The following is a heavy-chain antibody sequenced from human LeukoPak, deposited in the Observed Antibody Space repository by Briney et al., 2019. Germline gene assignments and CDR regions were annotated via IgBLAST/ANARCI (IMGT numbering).Heavy chain of an antibody. D-gene: IGHD3-10*01. CDR1: GSSISSYY. CDR2: IYTSGST. J-gene: IGHJ3*02. V-gene: IGHV4-4*07. CDR3: ASITRVRGLNDAFDI. Sequence: SETLSLTCTVSGSSISSYYWSWIRQPAGKGLEWIGRIYTSGSTNYNPSLKSRVTMSVDTSKNQFSLKLSSVTAADTAVYYCASITRVRGLNDAFDIWGQGTMVTVSS.